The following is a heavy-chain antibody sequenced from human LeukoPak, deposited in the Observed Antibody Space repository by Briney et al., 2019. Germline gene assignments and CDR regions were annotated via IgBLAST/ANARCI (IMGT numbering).Heavy chain of an antibody. D-gene: IGHD3-10*01. Sequence: GGSLRLSCAASGFTFSSYAMHWVRQAPGKGLEYVSAISSNGGSTYYANSVKGRFTISRDNSKNTLYLQMGSLRAEDMAVYYCARDSLYYYGSGSYSQYYYYYMDVWGKGTTVTVSS. J-gene: IGHJ6*03. V-gene: IGHV3-64*01. CDR2: ISSNGGST. CDR3: ARDSLYYYGSGSYSQYYYYYMDV. CDR1: GFTFSSYA.